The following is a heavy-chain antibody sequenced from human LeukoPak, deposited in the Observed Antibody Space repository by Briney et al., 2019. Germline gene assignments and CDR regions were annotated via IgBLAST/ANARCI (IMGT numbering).Heavy chain of an antibody. D-gene: IGHD2-2*01. Sequence: GGSLRLSCAASGFTFSSYAMHWVRQAPGKGLEWVAVISYDGSNKYYADSVKGRFTISRDNSKNTLYLQMNSLRAEDTAVYYCARDAPYPHVDAFDIWGQGTMVTVSS. CDR1: GFTFSSYA. J-gene: IGHJ3*02. CDR3: ARDAPYPHVDAFDI. CDR2: ISYDGSNK. V-gene: IGHV3-30-3*01.